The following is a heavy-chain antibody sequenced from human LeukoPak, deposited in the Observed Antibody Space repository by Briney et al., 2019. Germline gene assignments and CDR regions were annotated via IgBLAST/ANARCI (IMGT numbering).Heavy chain of an antibody. Sequence: PGGSLRLSCAASGFTFSSYWMSWVRQAPGKGLEWVANINQHGSEKYYVDSVKGRFTISRDNAKNSLHLQMNSLRAEDTAVYYCARHTYSSDWFLDAFDIWGQGTMVTVSS. CDR2: INQHGSEK. CDR3: ARHTYSSDWFLDAFDI. J-gene: IGHJ3*02. V-gene: IGHV3-7*01. D-gene: IGHD6-19*01. CDR1: GFTFSSYW.